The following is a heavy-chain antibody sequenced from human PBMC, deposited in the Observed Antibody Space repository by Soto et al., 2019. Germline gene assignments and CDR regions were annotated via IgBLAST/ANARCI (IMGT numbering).Heavy chain of an antibody. J-gene: IGHJ4*02. Sequence: EVHLLESGGGLVHPGESLRLSCGASGFTFSSCVMTWVRQAPGKGLEWVSCITGSGTGAYYADSVKCRFTISRDNYKNMVYLQMNNLRAEDTGVYYCAKGLINGRWYAEDWGQGTLVTVSS. CDR1: GFTFSSCV. V-gene: IGHV3-23*01. D-gene: IGHD6-13*01. CDR3: AKGLINGRWYAED. CDR2: ITGSGTGA.